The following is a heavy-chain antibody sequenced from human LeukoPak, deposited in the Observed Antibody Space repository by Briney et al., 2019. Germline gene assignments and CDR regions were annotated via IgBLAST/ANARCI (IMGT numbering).Heavy chain of an antibody. CDR1: GGSFSGFY. V-gene: IGHV4-34*01. Sequence: SETLSLTCALYGGSFSGFYWSWVRQPPGKGLEWIGEINHSGSTNYNPSLKSRVSISVDTSKNQLSLNLRSVTAADTAVYSCARAAKSSGWFFDYRGQRTLVTVSS. J-gene: IGHJ4*01. D-gene: IGHD6-13*01. CDR2: INHSGST. CDR3: ARAAKSSGWFFDY.